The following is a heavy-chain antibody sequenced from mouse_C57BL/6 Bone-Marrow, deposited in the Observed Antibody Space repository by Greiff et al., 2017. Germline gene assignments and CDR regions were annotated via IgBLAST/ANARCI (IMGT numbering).Heavy chain of an antibody. Sequence: QVQLQQSGAELARPGASVKMSCKASGYTFTSYTMHWVKQRPGQGLEWIGYINPSSGYTKYNQKFKDKGTLTADKSSSTAYMQLSSLTSEDSAVYYCARWDDGSSYNYAMDYWGQGTSVTVSS. CDR1: GYTFTSYT. D-gene: IGHD1-1*01. CDR2: INPSSGYT. J-gene: IGHJ4*01. V-gene: IGHV1-4*01. CDR3: ARWDDGSSYNYAMDY.